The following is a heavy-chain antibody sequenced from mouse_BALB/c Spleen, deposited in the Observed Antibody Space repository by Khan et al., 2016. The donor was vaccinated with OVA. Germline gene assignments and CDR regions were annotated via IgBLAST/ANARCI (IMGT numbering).Heavy chain of an antibody. V-gene: IGHV3-1*02. CDR2: IYFSGSI. Sequence: EVQLQESGPDLVKPSQSLSLTCTVTGYSITSGYAWHWIRQFPGNKLEWMAYIYFSGSINYNPSLKSRISVTRDTSKNPFFLQLNSVTSEDTATYYGTRDGNYMDYWGQGTSVTVSS. J-gene: IGHJ4*01. CDR3: TRDGNYMDY. D-gene: IGHD2-1*01. CDR1: GYSITSGYA.